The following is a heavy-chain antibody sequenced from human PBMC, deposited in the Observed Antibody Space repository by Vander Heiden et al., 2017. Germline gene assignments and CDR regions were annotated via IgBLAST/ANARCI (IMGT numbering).Heavy chain of an antibody. CDR1: GFTFGSYA. CDR2: IGGSGGPI. V-gene: IGHV3-23*01. Sequence: EVQLLESGGGLVQPGGSLRLSFEASGFTFGSYAMTWVRQAPGKGLEWVSLIGGSGGPIYYADSVKGRFTISRDNSKNTLYLQMNSLRAKDTAIYYCAKVLTGYSAYFQHWGQGTLVTVSS. CDR3: AKVLTGYSAYFQH. J-gene: IGHJ1*01. D-gene: IGHD3-9*01.